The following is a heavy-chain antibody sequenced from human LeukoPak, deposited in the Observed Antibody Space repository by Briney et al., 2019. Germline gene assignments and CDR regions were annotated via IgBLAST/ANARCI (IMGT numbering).Heavy chain of an antibody. CDR3: AKVRDLDTVLGRFDN. J-gene: IGHJ5*02. CDR1: GFTFSSYA. CDR2: ISGSGGST. V-gene: IGHV3-23*01. D-gene: IGHD5-18*01. Sequence: GGSLRLSCAASGFTFSSYAMSWVSQPPGKGLEWVSAISGSGGSTYYADSVKGRFTISRDNSNNTLYLQMNSLRAEDTAVYYCAKVRDLDTVLGRFDNWGQGTLVTVSS.